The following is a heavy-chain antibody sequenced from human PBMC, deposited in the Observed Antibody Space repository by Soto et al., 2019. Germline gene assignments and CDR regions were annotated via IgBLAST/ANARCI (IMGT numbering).Heavy chain of an antibody. Sequence: QMEQSGAEVRKPGSSVKVSCKPSGGSLTSYPMAWVRQAPGQGFEWMGGIIPIHGTTEYAQKFQGRVTITADESTNRATLELTGLTSEDTSVYYCARGWGLVSWGQGTLVTVSS. V-gene: IGHV1-69*01. J-gene: IGHJ4*02. D-gene: IGHD3-16*01. CDR1: GGSLTSYP. CDR2: IIPIHGTT. CDR3: ARGWGLVS.